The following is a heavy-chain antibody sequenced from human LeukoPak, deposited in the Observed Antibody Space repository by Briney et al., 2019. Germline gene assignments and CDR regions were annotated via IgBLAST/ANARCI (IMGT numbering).Heavy chain of an antibody. CDR1: GGSISSGNYY. CDR2: SYTSGST. D-gene: IGHD6-13*01. J-gene: IGHJ4*02. CDR3: ARGGVAAAVPYFDY. V-gene: IGHV4-61*02. Sequence: SETLSLTCSVSGGSISSGNYYWSWIRQPAGKGLEWIGRSYTSGSTNYNPSLKSRVTISVDTSKNQFSLKLSSVTAADTAVYYCARGGVAAAVPYFDYWGQGTLVTVSS.